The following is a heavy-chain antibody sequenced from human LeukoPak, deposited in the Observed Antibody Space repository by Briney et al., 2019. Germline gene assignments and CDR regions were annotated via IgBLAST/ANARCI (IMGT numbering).Heavy chain of an antibody. Sequence: PGGSLRLSCAASGFTVSSNYMSWVRQAPGKGLEWVAAISGSGDSTYYADSVKGRFTLSRDSSKDTVYLQMSSLRAEDTAVYYCAKLRSISWYASCDYWGQGTLVTVSS. CDR3: AKLRSISWYASCDY. CDR2: ISGSGDST. V-gene: IGHV3-23*01. CDR1: GFTVSSNY. J-gene: IGHJ4*02. D-gene: IGHD6-13*01.